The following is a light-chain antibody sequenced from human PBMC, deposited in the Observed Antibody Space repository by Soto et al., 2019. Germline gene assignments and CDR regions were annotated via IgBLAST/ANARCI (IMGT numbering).Light chain of an antibody. V-gene: IGKV4-1*01. CDR3: QQYYSTPYT. J-gene: IGKJ2*01. Sequence: DIVMTQSPDSLAVSLGERATINCKSSQSVLYSSNNKNYLAWYQQKPGQPPKLLIYWASTRESGVPDRFSGXXXXXXXXXXXSSLQAEDVAVYYCQQYYSTPYTFGQGTKLEIK. CDR1: QSVLYSSNNKNY. CDR2: WAS.